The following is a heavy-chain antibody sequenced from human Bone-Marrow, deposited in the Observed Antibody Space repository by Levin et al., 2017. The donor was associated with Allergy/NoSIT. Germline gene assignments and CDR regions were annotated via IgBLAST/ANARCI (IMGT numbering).Heavy chain of an antibody. CDR3: ATQKYGSNPYYFNY. CDR2: IYNSGST. Sequence: KASETLSLTCTVSGGSISTYYWSWIRQPPGGGLEWIGYIYNSGSTNYNPSLKSRVTISVDTSKSQFSLELTSVTAADTAIYYCATQKYGSNPYYFNYWGQGTLVTVSS. J-gene: IGHJ4*02. V-gene: IGHV4-59*01. CDR1: GGSISTYY. D-gene: IGHD5-24*01.